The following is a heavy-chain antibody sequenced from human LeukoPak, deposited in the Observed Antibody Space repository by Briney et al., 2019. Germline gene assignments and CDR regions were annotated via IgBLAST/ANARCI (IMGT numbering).Heavy chain of an antibody. J-gene: IGHJ1*01. CDR2: IIPIFGTA. Sequence: SVKVSCKASGGTFSSYAISWVRQAPGQGLEWMGGIIPIFGTANYAQKFQGRVTITADESTSTAYMELSSLRSEDTAVYYCARGRGIVVVPAAYEYFQHWGQGTLVTVSS. V-gene: IGHV1-69*01. CDR3: ARGRGIVVVPAAYEYFQH. CDR1: GGTFSSYA. D-gene: IGHD2-2*01.